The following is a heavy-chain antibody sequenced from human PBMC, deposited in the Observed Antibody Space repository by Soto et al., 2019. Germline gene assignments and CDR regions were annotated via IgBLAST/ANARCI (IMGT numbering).Heavy chain of an antibody. CDR2: IYYSGST. Sequence: SETLSLTCPASGGSISSYYWSWIRQPPGKGLEWIGYIYYSGSTNYNPSLKSRVTISVDTSKNQFSLKLSSVTAADTAVYYCARNMVRGVYGMDVWGQGTAVT. CDR1: GGSISSYY. V-gene: IGHV4-59*01. CDR3: ARNMVRGVYGMDV. J-gene: IGHJ6*02. D-gene: IGHD3-10*01.